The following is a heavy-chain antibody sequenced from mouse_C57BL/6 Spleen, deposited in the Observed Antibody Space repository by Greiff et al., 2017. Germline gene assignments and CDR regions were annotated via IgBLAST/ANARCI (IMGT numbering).Heavy chain of an antibody. CDR1: GYTFTSYG. CDR2: IYPRSGNT. Sequence: QVQLKQSGAELARPGASVKLSCKASGYTFTSYGISWVKQRTGQGLEWIGEIYPRSGNTYYTEKFKGKATLTADKSSSTAYMELRSLTSEDSAVSFCARGGPPYYDYDVFAYWGQGTLVTVSA. CDR3: ARGGPPYYDYDVFAY. J-gene: IGHJ3*01. V-gene: IGHV1-81*01. D-gene: IGHD2-4*01.